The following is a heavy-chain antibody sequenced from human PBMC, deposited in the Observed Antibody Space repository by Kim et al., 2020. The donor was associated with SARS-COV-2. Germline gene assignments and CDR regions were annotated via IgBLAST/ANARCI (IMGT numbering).Heavy chain of an antibody. D-gene: IGHD3-10*01. CDR1: GYTFTSYG. Sequence: ASVKVSCKASGYTFTSYGISWVRQAPGQGLEWMGWISAYNGNTNYAQKLQGRVTMTTDTSTSTAYMELRSLRSDDTAVYYCTRHYGSGSYYNYTYYYYYGMDVWGQGTTVTVSS. J-gene: IGHJ6*02. CDR3: TRHYGSGSYYNYTYYYYYGMDV. CDR2: ISAYNGNT. V-gene: IGHV1-18*01.